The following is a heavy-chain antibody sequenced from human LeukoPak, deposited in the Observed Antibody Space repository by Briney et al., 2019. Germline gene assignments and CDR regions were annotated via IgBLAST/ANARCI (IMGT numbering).Heavy chain of an antibody. D-gene: IGHD2-21*02. J-gene: IGHJ1*01. Sequence: PGGSLRLSCTASGFTFSSYAMNWVRQAPGKGLEWVSGIGAGGTFTYYADSVKGRFTISRDNPKNTMYLQMNRLRAEDTAVYYCAKGDYGDRQYFQHWGQGTLVTVSS. CDR2: IGAGGTFT. V-gene: IGHV3-23*01. CDR1: GFTFSSYA. CDR3: AKGDYGDRQYFQH.